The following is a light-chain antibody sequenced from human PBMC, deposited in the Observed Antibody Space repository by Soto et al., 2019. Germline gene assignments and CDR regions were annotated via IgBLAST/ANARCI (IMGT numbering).Light chain of an antibody. CDR1: QSVSTWY. J-gene: IGKJ2*01. Sequence: EIVLTQSPGTLSLSPGERATLTCRASQSVSTWYLAWYQQKPGQAPRLLISSVSNRATGIPDRFSGSGSGTDFTITISRLEPEDFAVYFCQYCGDSPTFGQGTKLEIK. CDR3: QYCGDSPT. V-gene: IGKV3-20*01. CDR2: SVS.